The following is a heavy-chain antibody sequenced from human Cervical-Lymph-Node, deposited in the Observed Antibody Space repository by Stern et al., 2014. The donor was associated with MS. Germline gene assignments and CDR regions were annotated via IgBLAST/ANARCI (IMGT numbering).Heavy chain of an antibody. CDR1: GYTFPNYG. CDR2: INTYTGDT. CDR3: ARDVVIVVALHNWFDP. V-gene: IGHV1-18*01. D-gene: IGHD2-15*01. J-gene: IGHJ5*02. Sequence: QVQLVQSGAEVKKPGASVKVSCKASGYTFPNYGISWVRQAPGQGLEWMGWINTYTGDTHYAQKFQGRVTITTDTSTTTAYMELRSLRSDDTAVYYCARDVVIVVALHNWFDPWGQGTLVTVSS.